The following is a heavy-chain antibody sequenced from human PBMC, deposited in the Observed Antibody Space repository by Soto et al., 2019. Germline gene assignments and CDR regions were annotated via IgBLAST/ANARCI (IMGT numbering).Heavy chain of an antibody. D-gene: IGHD2-15*01. CDR2: ISGSGSST. CDR1: GFAFSNYA. J-gene: IGHJ4*02. CDR3: AKDPCSGGSCYSDD. Sequence: GGSLRLSCAASGFAFSNYAMTWVRQAPGKGLEWVSVISGSGSSTYYADSVKGRFTISRDTSKNTLYLQMDSLRAEDTAVYYCAKDPCSGGSCYSDDWGQGTLVTVSS. V-gene: IGHV3-23*01.